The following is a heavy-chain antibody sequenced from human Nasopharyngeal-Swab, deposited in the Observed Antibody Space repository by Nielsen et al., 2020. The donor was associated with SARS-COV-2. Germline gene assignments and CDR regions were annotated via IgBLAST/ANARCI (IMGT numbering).Heavy chain of an antibody. V-gene: IGHV4-39*01. D-gene: IGHD3-3*01. J-gene: IGHJ4*02. Sequence: WIRQPPGKGLEWIGSIFYSGNTYYNPSLKSRVTISVDTSKNHFSLKLNSVTAADTAVYYRARGLVWGQGTLVTVSS. CDR3: ARGLV. CDR2: IFYSGNT.